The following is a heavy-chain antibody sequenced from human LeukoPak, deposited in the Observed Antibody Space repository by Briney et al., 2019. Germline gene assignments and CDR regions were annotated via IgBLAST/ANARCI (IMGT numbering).Heavy chain of an antibody. D-gene: IGHD3-3*01. CDR3: ARDPGGEWLLLGY. J-gene: IGHJ4*02. CDR2: IIPIFGTA. V-gene: IGHV1-69*13. Sequence: ASVKVSCKASGGTFSSYAISWVRQAPGQGLEWMGRIIPIFGTANYAQKFQGRVTITADESTSTAYMELSSLRSEDTAVYYCARDPGGEWLLLGYWGQGTLVTVSS. CDR1: GGTFSSYA.